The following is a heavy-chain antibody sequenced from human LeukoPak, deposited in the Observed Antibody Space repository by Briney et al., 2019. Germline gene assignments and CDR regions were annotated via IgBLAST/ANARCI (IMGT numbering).Heavy chain of an antibody. CDR2: INPSGGST. J-gene: IGHJ4*02. Sequence: ASVKVSCKASGYTFSTYFMHWVRQAPGQGLEWMGIINPSGGSTSYTQKFQGRVTMTRDTSTSTVYMELSRLRSEDTAVYYCARDGVPAASYYFDYWGQGTLVTVSS. D-gene: IGHD2-2*01. V-gene: IGHV1-46*01. CDR1: GYTFSTYF. CDR3: ARDGVPAASYYFDY.